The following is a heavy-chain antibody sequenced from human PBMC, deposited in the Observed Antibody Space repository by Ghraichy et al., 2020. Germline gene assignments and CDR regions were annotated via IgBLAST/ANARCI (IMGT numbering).Heavy chain of an antibody. D-gene: IGHD3-22*01. CDR2: LSSKGHFL. CDR1: RFSFLRSR. Sequence: GGSLRLSCAPYRFSFLRSRMRWVRPAPGEGMEWVSSLSSKGHFLYYADSVNGRFTISRDNAKNSLYLQLNSLTAEDSAVYYCARERLYFYDGSGHYYFDCWGQGTLVTVSS. V-gene: IGHV3-21*01. J-gene: IGHJ4*02. CDR3: ARERLYFYDGSGHYYFDC.